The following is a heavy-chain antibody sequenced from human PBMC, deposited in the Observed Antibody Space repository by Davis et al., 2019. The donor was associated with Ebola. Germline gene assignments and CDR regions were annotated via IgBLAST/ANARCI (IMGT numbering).Heavy chain of an antibody. Sequence: ASVKVSCKASGYTFTGYYMHWVRQAPGQGLEWMGIINPSGGSTSYAQKFQGRVTMTRDTSTSTVYMELSSLRSEDTAVYYCARLGAAAGTYPPDTMIVVVGAFDIWGQGTMVTVSS. J-gene: IGHJ3*02. CDR2: INPSGGST. D-gene: IGHD3-22*01. CDR1: GYTFTGYY. V-gene: IGHV1-46*01. CDR3: ARLGAAAGTYPPDTMIVVVGAFDI.